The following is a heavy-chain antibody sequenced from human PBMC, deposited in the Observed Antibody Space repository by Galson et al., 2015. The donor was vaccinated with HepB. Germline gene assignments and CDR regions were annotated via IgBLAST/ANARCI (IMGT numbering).Heavy chain of an antibody. CDR2: ISPRDSGT. Sequence: QSGAEVKKPGESLKISCKASGYSFSSSWIGWVRQMPGKGLEWMGTISPRDSGTRYSPSFQGQVTISADKSISTTYLQWSSLKASDTAMYYCASGLQLWSRAFEYWGQGTLVTVSS. V-gene: IGHV5-51*01. D-gene: IGHD5-18*01. J-gene: IGHJ4*02. CDR3: ASGLQLWSRAFEY. CDR1: GYSFSSSW.